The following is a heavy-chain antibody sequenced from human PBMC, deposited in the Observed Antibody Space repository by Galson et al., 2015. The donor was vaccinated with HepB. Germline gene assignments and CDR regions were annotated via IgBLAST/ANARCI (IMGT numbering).Heavy chain of an antibody. CDR1: GGSFSGYY. CDR2: INHSGST. D-gene: IGHD6-13*01. V-gene: IGHV4-34*01. Sequence: ETLSLTCAVYGGSFSGYYWSWIRQPPGKGLEWIGEINHSGSTNYNPSLKSRVTISVDTSKSQFSLKLNSVTAADTAVYYCARDGPIAAAGPDTKRSDYWGQGTLVTVSS. CDR3: ARDGPIAAAGPDTKRSDY. J-gene: IGHJ4*02.